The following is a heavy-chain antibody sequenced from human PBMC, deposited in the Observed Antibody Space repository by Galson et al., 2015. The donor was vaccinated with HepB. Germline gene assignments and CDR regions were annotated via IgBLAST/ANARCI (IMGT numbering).Heavy chain of an antibody. D-gene: IGHD2-21*02. J-gene: IGHJ4*02. Sequence: SLRLSCAASGFTFSSYSMNWVRQAPGKGLEWVSSISSSSSYIYYADSVKGRFTISRDNAKNSLYLQMNSLRAEDTAVYYCARGSPGVVTALFDYWGQGTLVTVSS. V-gene: IGHV3-21*01. CDR3: ARGSPGVVTALFDY. CDR1: GFTFSSYS. CDR2: ISSSSSYI.